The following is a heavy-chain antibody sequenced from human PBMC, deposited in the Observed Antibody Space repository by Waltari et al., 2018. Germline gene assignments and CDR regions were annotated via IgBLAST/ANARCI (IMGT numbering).Heavy chain of an antibody. V-gene: IGHV4-39*01. D-gene: IGHD7-27*01. CDR2: IYYSGGT. J-gene: IGHJ2*01. CDR3: ARRVTGASWYFDL. Sequence: QLQLQESGPGLVKPSETLSLTCTVSGGSISSSSYYWGWIRQPPGKGLEWIGSIYYSGGTYYNPSLKSRVTISVDTSKNQFSLKLSSVTAADTAVYYCARRVTGASWYFDLWGRGTLVTVSS. CDR1: GGSISSSSYY.